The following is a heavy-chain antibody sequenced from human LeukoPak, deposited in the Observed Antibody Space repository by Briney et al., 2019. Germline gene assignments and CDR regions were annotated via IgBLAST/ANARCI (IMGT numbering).Heavy chain of an antibody. J-gene: IGHJ4*02. CDR3: ARGGWELVAAYFDY. Sequence: ASVKVSCTASGYNFTDYYMHWVRQAPGQGLEWLGWINPNSGGTNFAQEFQGRVTMTRDTSISTAYMELSRLRSDDTAVYYCARGGWELVAAYFDYWGQGTLVTVSS. D-gene: IGHD1-26*01. CDR2: INPNSGGT. CDR1: GYNFTDYY. V-gene: IGHV1-2*02.